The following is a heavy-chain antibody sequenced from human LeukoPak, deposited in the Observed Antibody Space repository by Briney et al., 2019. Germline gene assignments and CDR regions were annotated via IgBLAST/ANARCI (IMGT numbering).Heavy chain of an antibody. Sequence: PGGSLRLSCAASGFTFSGYSMDWVRQAPGKGLEWVSYISGSSTNANYADSVKGRFTSSRDSAKNSLYLQMNSLRAEDTAMYYCARSAKAYDAFDIWGQGTMVTVSS. J-gene: IGHJ3*02. V-gene: IGHV3-11*03. CDR3: ARSAKAYDAFDI. CDR1: GFTFSGYS. CDR2: ISGSSTNA.